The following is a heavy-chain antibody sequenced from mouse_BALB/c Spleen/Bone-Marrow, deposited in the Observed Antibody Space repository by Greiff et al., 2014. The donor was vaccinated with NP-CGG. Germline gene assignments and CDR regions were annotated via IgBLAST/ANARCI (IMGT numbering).Heavy chain of an antibody. Sequence: EVQLQESGGDLVKPGGSLKLSCAASGFTFSSYGMSWVRQTPDKRLEWVATINSGGSYTYYSDSVKGRFTISRDNAKNTLYLQMSSLKSEDTAMYYCAIRGLYDGSAWFAYWGQGTLVTVSA. J-gene: IGHJ3*01. CDR1: GFTFSSYG. V-gene: IGHV5-6*01. CDR3: AIRGLYDGSAWFAY. D-gene: IGHD2-3*01. CDR2: INSGGSYT.